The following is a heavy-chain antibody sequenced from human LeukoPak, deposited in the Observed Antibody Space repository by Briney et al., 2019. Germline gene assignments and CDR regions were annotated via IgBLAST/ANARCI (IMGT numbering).Heavy chain of an antibody. CDR2: INAGNGNT. CDR3: ARYRPLYYYDSSGYPGFDP. J-gene: IGHJ5*02. Sequence: ASVKVSCKASGYTFTSYAIHWVRQAPGQRLEWMGWINAGNGNTKYSQKFQGRVTITRDTSASTAYMELSSLRSEDTAVYYCARYRPLYYYDSSGYPGFDPWGQGTLVTVSS. D-gene: IGHD3-22*01. V-gene: IGHV1-3*01. CDR1: GYTFTSYA.